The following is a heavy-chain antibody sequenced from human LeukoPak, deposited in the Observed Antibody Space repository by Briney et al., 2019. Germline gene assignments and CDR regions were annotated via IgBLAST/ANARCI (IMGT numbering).Heavy chain of an antibody. CDR3: ARHFSDDYYDSSAFLGGAFDI. Sequence: SETLSLTCSVSNGSISRYYWNWIRQPPGKGLEWIGYVYNRGTTSYNPSLKSRVTISVDTSKNQFSLKLSSVTAADTAVYYCARHFSDDYYDSSAFLGGAFDIWGQGTMVTVSS. CDR2: VYNRGTT. J-gene: IGHJ3*02. CDR1: NGSISRYY. D-gene: IGHD3-22*01. V-gene: IGHV4-59*08.